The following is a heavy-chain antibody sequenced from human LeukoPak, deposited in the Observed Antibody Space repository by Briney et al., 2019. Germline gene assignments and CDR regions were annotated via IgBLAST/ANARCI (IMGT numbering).Heavy chain of an antibody. D-gene: IGHD4-17*01. Sequence: GGSLRLSCAASGFTFRSYNMNWVRQAPGKGLEWVSYITGGSTTIYYADSVKGRFTISRDNAKNSLYLQMNSLRAEDTAVYYCARNYGDYDTETRNYYYYMDVWGKGTTVTVSS. CDR1: GFTFRSYN. CDR3: ARNYGDYDTETRNYYYYMDV. CDR2: ITGGSTTI. J-gene: IGHJ6*03. V-gene: IGHV3-48*04.